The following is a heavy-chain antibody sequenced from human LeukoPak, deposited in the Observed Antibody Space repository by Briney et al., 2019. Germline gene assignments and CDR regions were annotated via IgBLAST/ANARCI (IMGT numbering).Heavy chain of an antibody. J-gene: IGHJ6*02. CDR1: GYTFTSYD. CDR2: MNPNSGNT. D-gene: IGHD1-14*01. V-gene: IGHV1-8*01. CDR3: ARGNPEYYYYGMDV. Sequence: ASVKVSCKASGYTFTSYDINWVRQATGQGLEWMGWMNPNSGNTSYAQKFQGRVTMTRNTSISTAYMELSSLRSEDTAVYYCARGNPEYYYYGMDVWGQGTTVTVSS.